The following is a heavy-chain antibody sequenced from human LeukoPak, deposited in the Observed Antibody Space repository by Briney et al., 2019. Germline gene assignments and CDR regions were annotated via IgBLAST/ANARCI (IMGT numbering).Heavy chain of an antibody. V-gene: IGHV4-59*08. D-gene: IGHD4-23*01. Sequence: PSETLSLTCTVSGGSISSYYWSWLRQPPGKGLEWIGYIYYSGSTNYNPSLKSRVTISVDTSKNQFSLKLSSVTAADTAVYYCARLQRWSYNWFDPWGQGTLVTVSS. CDR2: IYYSGST. CDR3: ARLQRWSYNWFDP. CDR1: GGSISSYY. J-gene: IGHJ5*02.